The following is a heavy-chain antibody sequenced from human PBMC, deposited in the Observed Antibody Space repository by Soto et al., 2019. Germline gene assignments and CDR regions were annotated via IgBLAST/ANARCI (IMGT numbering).Heavy chain of an antibody. CDR3: ARGGCTNGVCYTHYYYYYGMDV. D-gene: IGHD2-8*01. Sequence: GASVKVSCKASGGTFSSYAISWVRQAPGQGLEWMGGIIPIFGTANYAQKFQGRVTITADESTSTAYMELSSLRSEDTAVYYCARGGCTNGVCYTHYYYYYGMDVWGQGTTVTVSS. CDR1: GGTFSSYA. J-gene: IGHJ6*02. V-gene: IGHV1-69*13. CDR2: IIPIFGTA.